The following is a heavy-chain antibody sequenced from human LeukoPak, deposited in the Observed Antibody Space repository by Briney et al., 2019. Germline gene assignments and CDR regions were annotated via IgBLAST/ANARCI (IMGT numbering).Heavy chain of an antibody. CDR2: IWYDGSNK. D-gene: IGHD6-19*01. Sequence: GGSLRLSCAASGFTFSSYGMHWVRQAPGKGLEWVAVIWYDGSNKYYADSVKGRFTISRDNSKNTLYLQMNSLGAEDTAVYYCARDRGSSGWSLYYFDYWGQGTLVTVSS. J-gene: IGHJ4*02. CDR1: GFTFSSYG. V-gene: IGHV3-33*01. CDR3: ARDRGSSGWSLYYFDY.